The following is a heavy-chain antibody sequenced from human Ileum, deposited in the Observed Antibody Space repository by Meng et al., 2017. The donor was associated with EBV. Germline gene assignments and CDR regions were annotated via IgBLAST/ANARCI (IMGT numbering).Heavy chain of an antibody. J-gene: IGHJ4*02. D-gene: IGHD3-22*01. V-gene: IGHV2-5*02. CDR3: AHSTQSSGQRLSFDY. Sequence: QITLKESGPSRVKPTQTLALTFTFSGFSLSTSGVGVGWIRQPPGKALEWLALIYWDDDKRYSPSLKSRLTITKDTSKNQVVLTMTNMDPVDTATYYCAHSTQSSGQRLSFDYWGQGTLVTVDS. CDR1: GFSLSTSGVG. CDR2: IYWDDDK.